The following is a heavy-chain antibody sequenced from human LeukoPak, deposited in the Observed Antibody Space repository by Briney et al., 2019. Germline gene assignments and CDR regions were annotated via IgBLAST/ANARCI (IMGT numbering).Heavy chain of an antibody. CDR1: GYTFTGYY. Sequence: GASVKVSCKASGYTFTGYYMHWVRQAPGQGLEWMGWINPNSGGTNYAQKLQGRVTMTRDTSIRTAYMELSRLRSDDTAVYYCARDSNDSDFDYWGQGTLVTVSS. CDR2: INPNSGGT. D-gene: IGHD1-1*01. CDR3: ARDSNDSDFDY. J-gene: IGHJ4*02. V-gene: IGHV1-2*02.